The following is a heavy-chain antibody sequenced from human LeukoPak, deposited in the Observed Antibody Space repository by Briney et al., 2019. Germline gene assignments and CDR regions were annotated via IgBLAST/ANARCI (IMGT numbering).Heavy chain of an antibody. V-gene: IGHV3-7*01. CDR1: GFTFSSYW. D-gene: IGHD3-16*02. CDR2: IKQDGSEK. CDR3: ERAAYVWGSYRYLVHYFDC. Sequence: GGSLRLSCAASGFTFSSYWMSWVRQAPGKGLEWVANIKQDGSEKYYVDSVKGRFTISRDNAKNSLYLQMNSLRGEDTAVYYCERAAYVWGSYRYLVHYFDCWGQGTLVTVSS. J-gene: IGHJ4*02.